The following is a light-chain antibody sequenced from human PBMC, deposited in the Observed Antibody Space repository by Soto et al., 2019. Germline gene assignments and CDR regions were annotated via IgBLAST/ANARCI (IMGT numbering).Light chain of an antibody. CDR1: QDINNW. V-gene: IGKV1-5*01. J-gene: IGKJ1*01. CDR2: DAS. Sequence: DIQMTQSPSTLSASVGDRVTITCRASQDINNWLAWYQQKPGKAPKFLIYDASSLQSGVSSRFSGSGSRREFTLTISVLQCDDFGTYYCQQYNSRRTFGQGTKVEIK. CDR3: QQYNSRRT.